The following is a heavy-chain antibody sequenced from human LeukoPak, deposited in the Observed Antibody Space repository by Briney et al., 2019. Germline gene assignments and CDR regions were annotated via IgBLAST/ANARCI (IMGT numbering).Heavy chain of an antibody. J-gene: IGHJ3*02. CDR3: AREIGAWIQPRLLAFDI. Sequence: GASVTVSCKASGGTFSSYAISWVRQAPGQGLEWMGGIIPIFGTANYAQKFQGRVTITADESTSTAYMELSSLRSEDTAVYYCAREIGAWIQPRLLAFDIWGQGTMVTVSS. CDR2: IIPIFGTA. D-gene: IGHD5-18*01. CDR1: GGTFSSYA. V-gene: IGHV1-69*13.